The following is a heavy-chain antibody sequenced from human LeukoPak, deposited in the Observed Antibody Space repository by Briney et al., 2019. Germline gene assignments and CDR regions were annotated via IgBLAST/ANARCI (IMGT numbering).Heavy chain of an antibody. V-gene: IGHV3-23*01. CDR3: ARTPRYCSSTSCYTDYYGMDV. Sequence: GGSLRLSCAASGFIFSSYAMSWVRQAPGKGLEWVSAISGSGGTTYYADSVRGRFSISRDNSKNTLYLQMNSLRAEDTAVYYCARTPRYCSSTSCYTDYYGMDVWGQGTTVTVSS. CDR1: GFIFSSYA. D-gene: IGHD2-2*02. J-gene: IGHJ6*02. CDR2: ISGSGGTT.